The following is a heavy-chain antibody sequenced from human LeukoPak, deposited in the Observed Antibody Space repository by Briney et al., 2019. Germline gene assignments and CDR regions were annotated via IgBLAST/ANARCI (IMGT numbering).Heavy chain of an antibody. D-gene: IGHD2/OR15-2a*01. CDR2: FDPEDGET. CDR3: ATDVIR. Sequence: GASVKVSCKASGYTFTSYAISWVRQAPGQGLEWMGGFDPEDGETIYAQKFQGRVTMTEDTSTDTAYMELSSLRSEDTAVYYCATDVIRWGQGTLVTVSS. V-gene: IGHV1-24*01. J-gene: IGHJ4*02. CDR1: GYTFTSYA.